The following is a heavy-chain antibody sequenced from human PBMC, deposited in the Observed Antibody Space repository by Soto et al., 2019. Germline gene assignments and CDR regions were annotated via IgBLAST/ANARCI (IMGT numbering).Heavy chain of an antibody. CDR2: IHHSGSF. CDR1: GGSITSNW. Sequence: SETLSLTCAVSGGSITSNWWSWVRQPPGKGLEWIGEIHHSGSFNYNPSLRSRVTISIDKSKNQLSLKLTSVTAADTAVHYCVKRPPFDYWGQGTLVTVSS. J-gene: IGHJ4*02. V-gene: IGHV4-4*02. CDR3: VKRPPFDY.